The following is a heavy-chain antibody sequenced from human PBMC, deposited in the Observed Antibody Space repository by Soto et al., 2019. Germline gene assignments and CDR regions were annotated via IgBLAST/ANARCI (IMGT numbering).Heavy chain of an antibody. Sequence: SETLSLTCTVSGGSISSYYWSWIRQPPGKGLEWIGYIYNSGSTNYNPSLKSRVTISVDTSKNQFSLKLSSVTAADTAVYYCARGSTGYSSSCYRDWGQGTLVTVSS. CDR1: GGSISSYY. CDR3: ARGSTGYSSSCYRD. V-gene: IGHV4-59*08. J-gene: IGHJ4*02. CDR2: IYNSGST. D-gene: IGHD6-13*01.